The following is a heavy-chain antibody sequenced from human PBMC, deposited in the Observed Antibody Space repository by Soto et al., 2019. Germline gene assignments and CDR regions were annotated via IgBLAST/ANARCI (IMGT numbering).Heavy chain of an antibody. CDR1: GFTFSSYS. J-gene: IGHJ4*02. V-gene: IGHV3-21*01. CDR3: ARESEDLTSNFDY. Sequence: AGGSLRLSCAASGFTFSSYSMNWVRQAPGKGLEWVSSISSTTNYIYYADSMKGRFTVSRDNAKNSVYLGMNSLSAEDTAVYYCARESEDLTSNFDYWGQGTLVTVSS. CDR2: ISSTTNYI.